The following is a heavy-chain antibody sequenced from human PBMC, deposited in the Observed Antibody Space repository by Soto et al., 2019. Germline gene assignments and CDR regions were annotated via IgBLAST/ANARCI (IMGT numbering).Heavy chain of an antibody. Sequence: QVQLQESGPGLVKPPQTLSLTCTVSGGSISSGGYYWSWIRQHPGKGLEWIGYIYYSGSTYYNPSLKSRVTISVDTSKNQFSLKLSSVTAADTAVYYCARDRCSSTSCYVGHDAFDIWGQGTMVTVSS. CDR2: IYYSGST. D-gene: IGHD2-2*01. V-gene: IGHV4-31*03. CDR1: GGSISSGGYY. CDR3: ARDRCSSTSCYVGHDAFDI. J-gene: IGHJ3*02.